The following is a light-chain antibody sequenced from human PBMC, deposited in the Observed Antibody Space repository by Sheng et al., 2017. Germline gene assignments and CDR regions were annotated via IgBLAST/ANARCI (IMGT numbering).Light chain of an antibody. CDR1: QSLNTY. CDR3: QQIFSTPRT. CDR2: AAS. J-gene: IGKJ4*01. Sequence: DIQMTQSPSSLSASVGDRVTITCRASQSLNTYLDWYQQTPGKAPKLLIFAASSLQGGVPSRFSGSGSGTDFSLTISSLQPEDFATYYCQQIFSTPRTFGGGTKVEI. V-gene: IGKV1-39*01.